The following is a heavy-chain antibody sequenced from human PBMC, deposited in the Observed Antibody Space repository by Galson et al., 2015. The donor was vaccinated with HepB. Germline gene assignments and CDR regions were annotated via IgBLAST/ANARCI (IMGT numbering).Heavy chain of an antibody. J-gene: IGHJ4*02. V-gene: IGHV3-48*01. CDR3: ARDPEYSSSSPCYFDY. Sequence: SLRLSCAASGFTFSSYSMNWVRQAPGKGLEWVSYISSSSSTIYYADSVKGRFTISRDNAKNSLYLQMNSLRAEDTAVYYCARDPEYSSSSPCYFDYWGQGTLVTVSS. CDR1: GFTFSSYS. D-gene: IGHD6-6*01. CDR2: ISSSSSTI.